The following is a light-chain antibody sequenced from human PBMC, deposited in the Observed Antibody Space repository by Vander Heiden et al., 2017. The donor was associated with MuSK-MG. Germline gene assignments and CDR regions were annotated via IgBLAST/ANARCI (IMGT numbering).Light chain of an antibody. Sequence: EIVLTQSPATLSVSPGERATPSCRASQIVSSYLAWYQQKPGQAPRLLIYGASTRATGIPARFSGSGYGTEFTLTISSRQSEDFAVYYCQQYNNWPPVTFGGGTKVEIK. CDR2: GAS. J-gene: IGKJ4*01. CDR3: QQYNNWPPVT. CDR1: QIVSSY. V-gene: IGKV3-15*01.